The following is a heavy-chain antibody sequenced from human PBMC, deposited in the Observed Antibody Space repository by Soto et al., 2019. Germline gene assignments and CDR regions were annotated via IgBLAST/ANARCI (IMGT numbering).Heavy chain of an antibody. Sequence: EVQLVESGGDLVQPGGSLRLSCAASGFTFSSYWMTWVRQAPGRGLEWVANINKRADSMHYADSVQGRFTVSRDNAKKSLYLQMSSLRAEDTAVYFCARDMSPSDGDRVHDAFDIWGQGTVVTVSS. CDR2: INKRADSM. V-gene: IGHV3-7*01. CDR3: ARDMSPSDGDRVHDAFDI. D-gene: IGHD3-16*01. CDR1: GFTFSSYW. J-gene: IGHJ3*02.